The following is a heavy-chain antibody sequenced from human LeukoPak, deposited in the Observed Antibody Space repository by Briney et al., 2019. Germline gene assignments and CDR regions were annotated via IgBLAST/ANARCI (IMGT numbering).Heavy chain of an antibody. CDR1: GFTFSHYA. J-gene: IGHJ3*02. V-gene: IGHV3-23*01. Sequence: GESLRLSCAASGFTFSHYAMNWIRQAPGKGLEWVSHITGSGDNSYYTDSVKGRFTLSRDNSKNTLFLQMNSLRAEDTAVYYCTRDEGLVAGIWRALDIWGQGTMVTVSS. D-gene: IGHD6-19*01. CDR3: TRDEGLVAGIWRALDI. CDR2: ITGSGDNS.